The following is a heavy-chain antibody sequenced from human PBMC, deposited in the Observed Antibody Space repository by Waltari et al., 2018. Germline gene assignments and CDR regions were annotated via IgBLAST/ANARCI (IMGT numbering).Heavy chain of an antibody. CDR2: INACNGKT. V-gene: IGHV1-3*01. CDR1: GYTFTSYA. CDR3: ARSPDRYSSSPFDY. J-gene: IGHJ4*02. Sequence: QVQLVQSGAEVKKPGASVKVSCKASGYTFTSYAMHWVRKAPGQRLEWMGWINACNGKTKDSQKFQGRVTITRDTSASTAYMELSSLRSEDTAVYYCARSPDRYSSSPFDYWGQGTLVTVSS. D-gene: IGHD6-6*01.